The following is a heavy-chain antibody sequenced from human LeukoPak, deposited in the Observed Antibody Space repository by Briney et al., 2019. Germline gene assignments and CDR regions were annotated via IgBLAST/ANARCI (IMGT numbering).Heavy chain of an antibody. V-gene: IGHV3-21*01. D-gene: IGHD3-9*01. CDR1: GFTFSNSA. Sequence: PGGSLRLSCAASGFTFSNSAMNWVRQVPAKGLEWVSSLDYDSSHIYYAASVRGRFTISRDSARNSVYLQMNSLRVEDTAVYYCARDPLRYLRVGHYDYWGQGTLVAVSS. CDR2: LDYDSSHI. CDR3: ARDPLRYLRVGHYDY. J-gene: IGHJ4*02.